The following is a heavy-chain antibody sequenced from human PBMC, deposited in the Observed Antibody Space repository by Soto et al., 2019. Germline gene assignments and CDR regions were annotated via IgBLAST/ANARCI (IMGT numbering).Heavy chain of an antibody. Sequence: QAQVVQSGAEVRKPGSSVKLSCKASEGTFNSYAIAWVRQAPGQGLEWMGGIIPYYNTLNYAQKFQDRVTITADYSTNTVYMELSSLRSDDTAVYFCASGASRWYPYGFDSWAQGTLVTVSS. CDR1: EGTFNSYA. CDR3: ASGASRWYPYGFDS. D-gene: IGHD6-13*01. CDR2: IIPYYNTL. J-gene: IGHJ4*02. V-gene: IGHV1-69*01.